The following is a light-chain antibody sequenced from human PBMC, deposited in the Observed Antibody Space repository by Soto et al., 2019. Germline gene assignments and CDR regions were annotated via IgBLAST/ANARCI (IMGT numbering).Light chain of an antibody. V-gene: IGLV2-14*01. J-gene: IGLJ1*01. CDR1: SSDVGGYNY. CDR2: DVS. CDR3: SSYTSSSFYV. Sequence: QSALTQPASVSGSPGQSITISCTGTSSDVGGYNYVSWYQQHPGKAPKLMIYDVSNRPLGVSNRFSGSKSGNTASLTISWVQAEDEADYYCSSYTSSSFYVFGTGTKLTVL.